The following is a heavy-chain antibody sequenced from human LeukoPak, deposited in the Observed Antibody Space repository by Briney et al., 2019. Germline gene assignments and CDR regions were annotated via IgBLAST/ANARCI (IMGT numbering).Heavy chain of an antibody. D-gene: IGHD5-18*01. V-gene: IGHV7-4-1*02. Sequence: ASVPVSCKASGYTFTSIAMNWVRQAPGQEREGMGWINTNTGNPTYAQGFTGRSVFSVDTSVSTAYLQISSLQAEDTAVYYCARGYSHDREGAFDIWGQGRMVIVSS. CDR3: ARGYSHDREGAFDI. CDR1: GYTFTSIA. CDR2: INTNTGNP. J-gene: IGHJ3*02.